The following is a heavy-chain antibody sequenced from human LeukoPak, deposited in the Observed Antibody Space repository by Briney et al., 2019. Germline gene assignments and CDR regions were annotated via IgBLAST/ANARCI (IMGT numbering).Heavy chain of an antibody. J-gene: IGHJ4*02. CDR3: ARDTDCSGGSCQLVD. CDR1: GGTFSSYA. CDR2: IIPIFGTA. V-gene: IGHV1-69*13. Sequence: SVKVSCKASGGTFSSYAISWVRQAPGQGLEWVGGIIPIFGTANYAQKFQGRVTITADESTSTAYMELSSLRSEDTAVYYCARDTDCSGGSCQLVDWGQGTLVTVSS. D-gene: IGHD2-15*01.